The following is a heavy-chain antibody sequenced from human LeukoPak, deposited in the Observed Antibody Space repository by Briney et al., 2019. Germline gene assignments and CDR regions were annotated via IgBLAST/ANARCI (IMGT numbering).Heavy chain of an antibody. CDR2: IIPIVGTT. Sequence: SVKVSCKTSGYTFTNYDISWVRQAPGQRLEWMGGIIPIVGTTNYAQMFQGRVTITADESTSTAYMELSSLRSEDTAVYYCARDRGVTSNWGQGTLVTVSS. CDR1: GYTFTNYD. J-gene: IGHJ4*02. D-gene: IGHD4-17*01. CDR3: ARDRGVTSN. V-gene: IGHV1-69*13.